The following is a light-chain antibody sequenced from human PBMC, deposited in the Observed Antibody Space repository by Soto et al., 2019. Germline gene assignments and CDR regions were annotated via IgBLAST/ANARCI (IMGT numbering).Light chain of an antibody. J-gene: IGLJ2*01. CDR3: QAWDNTAGVV. Sequence: SYELTQPPSVSVSPGQTATITCSGDKLGDVYACWYQHKAGQSPVLVIYQDARRPSGIPERFSGSNSGTTATLTITGTQADDEGDYYCQAWDNTAGVVFGGGTKVTVL. V-gene: IGLV3-1*01. CDR1: KLGDVY. CDR2: QDA.